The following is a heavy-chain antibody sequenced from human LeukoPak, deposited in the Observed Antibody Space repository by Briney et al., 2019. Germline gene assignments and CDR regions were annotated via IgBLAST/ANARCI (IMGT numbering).Heavy chain of an antibody. D-gene: IGHD2-2*01. CDR2: INPNSGGT. J-gene: IGHJ4*02. Sequence: ASVKVSCKASGYTFTGYYMHWVRQAPGQGLEWMGWINPNSGGTNYAQKFQGRVTMTRDTSISTAYMELSRLRSDDTAVYYCAILPTHAVSFDYWGQGTPLTVSS. V-gene: IGHV1-2*02. CDR3: AILPTHAVSFDY. CDR1: GYTFTGYY.